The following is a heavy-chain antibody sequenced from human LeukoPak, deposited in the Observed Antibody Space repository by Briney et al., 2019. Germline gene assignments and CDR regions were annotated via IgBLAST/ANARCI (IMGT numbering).Heavy chain of an antibody. CDR3: ATVYKSGGYSWDAFDI. Sequence: ASVKVSCKVSGYTLTELSMHGVRQAPGKGLEWMGGFDPEDGETIYAQKFQGRVTMTEDTSTDTAYMELSSLRSEDTAVYYCATVYKSGGYSWDAFDIWGQGTMVTVSS. J-gene: IGHJ3*02. CDR1: GYTLTELS. CDR2: FDPEDGET. V-gene: IGHV1-24*01. D-gene: IGHD5-18*01.